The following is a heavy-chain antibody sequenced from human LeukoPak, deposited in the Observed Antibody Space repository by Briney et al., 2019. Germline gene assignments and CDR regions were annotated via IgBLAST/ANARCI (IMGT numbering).Heavy chain of an antibody. V-gene: IGHV3-74*01. CDR2: IHSDGRST. D-gene: IGHD5-18*01. CDR1: GFTFSTYW. J-gene: IGHJ4*02. Sequence: GGSLRLSCAASGFTFSTYWMHWVRQAPGKGLVWVSRIHSDGRSTSYADSVNGRFTISRDNAKNTLYLPMNSLRAEDTAVYYCARDRPGNTAIDYWGQGTLVTDSS. CDR3: ARDRPGNTAIDY.